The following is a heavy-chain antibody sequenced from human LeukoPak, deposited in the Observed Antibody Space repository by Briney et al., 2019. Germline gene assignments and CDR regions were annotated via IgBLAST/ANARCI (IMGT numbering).Heavy chain of an antibody. J-gene: IGHJ4*02. V-gene: IGHV3-23*01. CDR1: GFTFSGCA. D-gene: IGHD5-24*01. CDR2: VSDSGHNT. CDR3: VGWLQHHFDY. Sequence: SGGSLRLSCAASGFTFSGCAMNWVRQSPGKGLEWVSTVSDSGHNTHYADSVTGRFTISRDNSKNTLYLQMNSVRAEDTAVYFCVGWLQHHFDYWGQGTLVTVSS.